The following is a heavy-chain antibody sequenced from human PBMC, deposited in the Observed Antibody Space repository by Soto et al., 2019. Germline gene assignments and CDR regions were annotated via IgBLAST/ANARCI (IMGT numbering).Heavy chain of an antibody. Sequence: ASVKVSCKASGYTFTSYAMHWVRQAPGQRLEWMGWINAGNGNTKYSQKFQGRVTITRDTSASTAYMELSSLRSEDTAVYYCARAYYDFWSGTSDAFDIWGQGTMVTVSS. CDR1: GYTFTSYA. D-gene: IGHD3-3*01. CDR3: ARAYYDFWSGTSDAFDI. J-gene: IGHJ3*02. CDR2: INAGNGNT. V-gene: IGHV1-3*01.